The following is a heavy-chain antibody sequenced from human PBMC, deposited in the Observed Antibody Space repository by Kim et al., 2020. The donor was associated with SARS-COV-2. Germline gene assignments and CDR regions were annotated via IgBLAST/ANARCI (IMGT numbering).Heavy chain of an antibody. Sequence: DNAGSVKSRITITADTSKNQFSLQLNSVSPEDTAVYYCARDTPGQKAYDIWGQGTMVTVSS. V-gene: IGHV6-1*01. CDR3: ARDTPGQKAYDI. J-gene: IGHJ3*02.